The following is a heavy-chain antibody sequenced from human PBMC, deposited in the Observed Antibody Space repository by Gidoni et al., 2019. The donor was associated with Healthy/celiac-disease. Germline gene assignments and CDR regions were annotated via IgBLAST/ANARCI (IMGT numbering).Heavy chain of an antibody. CDR2: ISGSGGST. CDR1: GFTFSSYA. J-gene: IGHJ5*02. D-gene: IGHD6-13*01. Sequence: EVQLLESGGGLVQPGGSLRLSCAASGFTFSSYAMSWVRQAPGKGLEWVSAISGSGGSTYYADSVKGRFTISRDNSKNTLYLQMNSLRAEDTAVYYCAKDRVGVAAAAPNWFDPWGQGTLVTVSS. CDR3: AKDRVGVAAAAPNWFDP. V-gene: IGHV3-23*01.